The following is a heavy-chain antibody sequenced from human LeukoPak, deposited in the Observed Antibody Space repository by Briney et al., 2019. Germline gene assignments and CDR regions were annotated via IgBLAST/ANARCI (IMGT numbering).Heavy chain of an antibody. Sequence: SETLSLTCTVSGYSISSGYYWVWIRQSPGKGLEWIGSIYYSGSTYYNPSLKSRVIMSVDTSKNQFSLKLSSVTAADTAVYYCATQILLCHYYWGQGTLVTVSS. J-gene: IGHJ4*02. CDR2: IYYSGST. CDR1: GYSISSGYY. V-gene: IGHV4-38-2*02. CDR3: ATQILLCHYY. D-gene: IGHD2/OR15-2a*01.